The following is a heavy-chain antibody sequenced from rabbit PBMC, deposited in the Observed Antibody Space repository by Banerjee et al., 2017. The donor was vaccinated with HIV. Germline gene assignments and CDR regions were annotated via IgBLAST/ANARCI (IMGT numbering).Heavy chain of an antibody. CDR3: AKYSNYYGMDL. Sequence: QEQLVESGGGLVQPEGSLTLTCKASAFSFSNKYVMCWARQAPGKGLEWIACINTISGDTVYATWAKGRFTISKASWTTVTLQMTSLTAADTATYFCAKYSNYYGMDLWGPGTLVTVS. J-gene: IGHJ6*01. CDR2: INTISGDT. CDR1: AFSFSNKYV. V-gene: IGHV1S45*01.